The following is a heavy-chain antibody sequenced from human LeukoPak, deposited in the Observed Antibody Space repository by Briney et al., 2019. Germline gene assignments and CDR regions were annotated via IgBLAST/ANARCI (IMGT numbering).Heavy chain of an antibody. CDR3: ARDLRAGMTTVTFDAFDI. D-gene: IGHD4-17*01. Sequence: GGSLRLSCAASGFTFTTYTINWVRQAPRKGREWVSSISSSSNYIYYADSLKGRFTIPRDNAKNSLFLQMNSLRVEDTAVYYCARDLRAGMTTVTFDAFDIWGQGTMVTVSS. J-gene: IGHJ3*02. CDR1: GFTFTTYT. V-gene: IGHV3-21*01. CDR2: ISSSSNYI.